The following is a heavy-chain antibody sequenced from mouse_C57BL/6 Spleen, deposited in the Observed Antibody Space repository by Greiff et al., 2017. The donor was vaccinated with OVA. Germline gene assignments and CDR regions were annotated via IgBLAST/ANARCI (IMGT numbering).Heavy chain of an antibody. J-gene: IGHJ2*01. CDR2: IHPNSGST. Sequence: VQLQQPGAELVKPGASVKLSCKASGYTFTSYWMHWVKQRPGQGLEWIGMIHPNSGSTNYNEKFKSKATLTVDKSSSTAYMQLSSLTSEDSAVYYCARAWNCGSSYDYWGQGTTLTVSS. D-gene: IGHD1-1*01. V-gene: IGHV1-64*01. CDR3: ARAWNCGSSYDY. CDR1: GYTFTSYW.